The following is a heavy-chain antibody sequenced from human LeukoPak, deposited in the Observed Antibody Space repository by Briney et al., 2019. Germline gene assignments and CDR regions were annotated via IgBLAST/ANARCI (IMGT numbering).Heavy chain of an antibody. Sequence: SETLSLTCAVYGGSFSGYYWSWIRQPPGKGLEWIGEINHSGSTNYNPSLKSRVTISVDTSKNQFSLKLSSVTAADTAVYSCARGSKYYDILGWGQGTLVTVSS. J-gene: IGHJ4*02. CDR1: GGSFSGYY. CDR2: INHSGST. CDR3: ARGSKYYDILG. V-gene: IGHV4-34*01. D-gene: IGHD3-9*01.